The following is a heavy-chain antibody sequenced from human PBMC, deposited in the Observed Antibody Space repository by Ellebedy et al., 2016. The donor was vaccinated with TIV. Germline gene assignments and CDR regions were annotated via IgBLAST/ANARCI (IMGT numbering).Heavy chain of an antibody. V-gene: IGHV1-46*01. CDR1: GYTFTNYY. CDR3: ARDESARHGFDY. Sequence: AASVKVSCKASGYTFTNYYMHWVRQAPGQGLEWMGIIDPSGSTTNYAQNFQGRVTMTRDTSTSTFYMELRSLTSDDTAVYYCARDESARHGFDYWGQGTLVTVSS. CDR2: IDPSGSTT. J-gene: IGHJ4*02.